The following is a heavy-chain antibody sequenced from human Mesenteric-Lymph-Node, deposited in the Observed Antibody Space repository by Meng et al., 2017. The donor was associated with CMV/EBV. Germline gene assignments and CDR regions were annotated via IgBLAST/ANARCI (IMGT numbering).Heavy chain of an antibody. CDR2: INPSGGST. CDR3: ARGSLQGNWFDP. J-gene: IGHJ5*02. Sequence: CKASGYTFTSYYMHWVRQAPGQGLEWMGIINPSGGSTSYAQEFQGRVTMTRDTSTSTVYMELSSLRSEDTAVYYCARGSLQGNWFDPWGQGTLVTVSS. D-gene: IGHD4-11*01. CDR1: GYTFTSYY. V-gene: IGHV1-46*01.